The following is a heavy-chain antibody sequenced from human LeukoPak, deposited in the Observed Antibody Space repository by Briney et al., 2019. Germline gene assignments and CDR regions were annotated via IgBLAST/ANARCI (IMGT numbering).Heavy chain of an antibody. CDR2: IGTSSTTI. Sequence: GGSLRLSCAASGFTFSSYTMNWFRQPPGKGLEGVSNIGTSSTTIYYADSVKGRFTISRDNAKNSLYLQMNSLRADDTAVYYCARFAAGGSYYYYMDVWGKGTTVTVSS. D-gene: IGHD6-25*01. CDR1: GFTFSSYT. J-gene: IGHJ6*03. V-gene: IGHV3-48*01. CDR3: ARFAAGGSYYYYMDV.